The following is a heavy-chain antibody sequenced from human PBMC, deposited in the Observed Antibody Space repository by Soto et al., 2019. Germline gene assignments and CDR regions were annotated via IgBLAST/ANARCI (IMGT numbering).Heavy chain of an antibody. CDR3: ARGRPDYYGSGSYNYYYYGMDV. Sequence: SETLSLTCAVYGGSFSGYYWSWIRQPPGKGLEWIGEINHSGSTNYNPSLKSRVTISVDTSKNQFSLKLSSVTAADTAVYYCARGRPDYYGSGSYNYYYYGMDVWGQGTTVT. D-gene: IGHD3-10*01. CDR1: GGSFSGYY. CDR2: INHSGST. V-gene: IGHV4-34*01. J-gene: IGHJ6*02.